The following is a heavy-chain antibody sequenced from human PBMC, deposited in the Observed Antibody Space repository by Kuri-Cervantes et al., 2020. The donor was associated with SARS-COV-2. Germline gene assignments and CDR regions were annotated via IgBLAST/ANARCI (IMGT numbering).Heavy chain of an antibody. CDR1: GFTFSSYG. CDR2: ISYDGSNK. V-gene: IGHV3-30*18. Sequence: GRSLKISCAASGFTFSSYGMHWVRQAPGKGLEWVAVISYDGSNKYYADSVKGRFTISRDNSKNTLYLQMNSLRAEDTAVYYCAKDLEQQLDSHYGMDVWGQGTTVTVSS. D-gene: IGHD6-13*01. J-gene: IGHJ6*02. CDR3: AKDLEQQLDSHYGMDV.